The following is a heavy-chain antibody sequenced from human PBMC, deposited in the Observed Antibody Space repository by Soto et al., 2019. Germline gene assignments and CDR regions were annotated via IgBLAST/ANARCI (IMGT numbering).Heavy chain of an antibody. J-gene: IGHJ5*02. D-gene: IGHD6-13*01. V-gene: IGHV4-4*07. CDR1: GGSTSDSY. CDR3: VKNVAAVGTDWFGP. Sequence: QVQLQASGPGLVKPSETLSLICTVSGGSTSDSYCSWIRQPATKRLEWIGRIHSSGSNFYNPSLKRLVDMVLDRSKNPISLELRSVTVADTVTYYCVKNVAAVGTDWFGPWGPGTLVTVS. CDR2: IHSSGSN.